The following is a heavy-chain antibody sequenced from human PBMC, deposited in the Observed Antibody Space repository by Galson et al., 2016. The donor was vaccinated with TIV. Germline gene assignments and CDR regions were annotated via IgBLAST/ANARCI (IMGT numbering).Heavy chain of an antibody. CDR3: ARDPNGDWIGAFDF. Sequence: SLRLSCAGSGFTFSKYAMIWVRQAPGKGLEWVSAVHAGGGGASYSDSVKGRFTISRDNSRNTLFLQMSSLTVEDTAVYFCARDPNGDWIGAFDFWGRGIMVTVSS. CDR1: GFTFSKYA. CDR2: VHAGGGGA. V-gene: IGHV3-23*01. J-gene: IGHJ3*01. D-gene: IGHD4-17*01.